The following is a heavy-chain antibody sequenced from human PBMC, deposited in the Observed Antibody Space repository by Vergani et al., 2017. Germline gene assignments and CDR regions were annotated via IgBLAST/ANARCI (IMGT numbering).Heavy chain of an antibody. V-gene: IGHV3-74*01. J-gene: IGHJ4*02. CDR1: GFIFSSYW. D-gene: IGHD5-12*01. CDR3: ARDPGGSGYDRGDYFDY. Sequence: EVQLVESGGGLVQPGGSLRLSCAASGFIFSSYWMHWVRQAPGKGLMWVSRTNNDGSSIEYADSVKGRFTIFRDNAKNTVYLQMNGLKIEDTAVYYCARDPGGSGYDRGDYFDYWGQGTLVTVSS. CDR2: TNNDGSSI.